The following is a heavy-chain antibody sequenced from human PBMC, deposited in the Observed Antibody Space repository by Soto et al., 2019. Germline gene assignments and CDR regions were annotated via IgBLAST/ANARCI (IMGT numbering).Heavy chain of an antibody. CDR3: AKDGGREGYFGNWFDP. CDR2: IIPIFGTT. CDR1: GGTFSNYA. Sequence: GASVKVSCTASGGTFSNYAITCVRQAPGQGLEWLGRIIPIFGTTDYAQKFQGRVTITADESTTTAYMELSSLRSDDTAVYYCAKDGGREGYFGNWFDPWGQGTLVTVSS. J-gene: IGHJ5*02. D-gene: IGHD2-15*01. V-gene: IGHV1-69*13.